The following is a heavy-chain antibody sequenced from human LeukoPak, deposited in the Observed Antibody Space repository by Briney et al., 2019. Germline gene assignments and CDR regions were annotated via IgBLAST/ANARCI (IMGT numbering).Heavy chain of an antibody. J-gene: IGHJ4*02. D-gene: IGHD4-17*01. Sequence: SETLSLTCAVYGGSFSGYYWSWIRQPRGKGLEWIGEINHSGSTNYNPSLKSRVTISVDTSKNQFSLKLSSVTAADTAVYYCARGPTTVTTPWGQGTLVTVSS. CDR2: INHSGST. CDR1: GGSFSGYY. CDR3: ARGPTTVTTP. V-gene: IGHV4-34*01.